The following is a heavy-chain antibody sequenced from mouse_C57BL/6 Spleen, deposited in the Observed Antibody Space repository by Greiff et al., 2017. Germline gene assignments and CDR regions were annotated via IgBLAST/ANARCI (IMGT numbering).Heavy chain of an antibody. CDR1: GYTFTDHT. J-gene: IGHJ2*01. CDR3: ARWKGSSYDYDWGFDY. D-gene: IGHD2-4*01. CDR2: IYPRDGST. V-gene: IGHV1-78*01. Sequence: VQLQQSDAELVKPGASVKISCKVSGYTFTDHTIHWMKQRPEQGLEWIGYIYPRDGSTKYNEKFKGKATLTADKSSSTAYMQLNSLTSEDSAVYFCARWKGSSYDYDWGFDYWGQGTTLTVSS.